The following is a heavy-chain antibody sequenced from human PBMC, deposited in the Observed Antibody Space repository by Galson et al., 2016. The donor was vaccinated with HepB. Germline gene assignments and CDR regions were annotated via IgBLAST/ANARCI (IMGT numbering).Heavy chain of an antibody. D-gene: IGHD3-10*01. CDR1: GFTFDDYA. CDR2: VSWNSGGI. V-gene: IGHV3-9*01. CDR3: ARGGYGSGGYYTVDY. Sequence: SLRLSCAASGFTFDDYAMHWVRQAPGKGLEWVSGVSWNSGGIGYADSVKGRFTISRDNAKNSLYLQMNSLRAEDTAFYYCARGGYGSGGYYTVDYWGQGTLVSVSS. J-gene: IGHJ4*02.